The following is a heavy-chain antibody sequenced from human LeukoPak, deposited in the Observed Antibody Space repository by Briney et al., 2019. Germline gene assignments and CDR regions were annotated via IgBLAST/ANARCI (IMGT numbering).Heavy chain of an antibody. D-gene: IGHD2/OR15-2a*01. V-gene: IGHV3-48*02. CDR2: ISGTSSPI. J-gene: IGHJ4*02. CDR3: ARDGSNSGPDFDY. CDR1: GFTFNSYS. Sequence: SGGSLRLSCAASGFTFNSYSMNWVRQAPGKGLEWVSYISGTSSPIYYTDSVKGRFIISRDNARNSLNLQMNGLRDEDTAVYYCARDGSNSGPDFDYWGQGILVTVSS.